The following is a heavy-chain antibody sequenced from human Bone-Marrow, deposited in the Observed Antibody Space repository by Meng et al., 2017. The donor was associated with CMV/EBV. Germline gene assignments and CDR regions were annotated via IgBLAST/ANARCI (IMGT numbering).Heavy chain of an antibody. CDR1: GFTFSNAW. CDR3: AGGTGRSDFDY. V-gene: IGHV3-15*01. CDR2: IKGRNDGGTR. D-gene: IGHD1-1*01. J-gene: IGHJ4*02. Sequence: GGSLKTPCAASGFTFSNAWMNWVRQTPGKGLEWVGRIKGRNDGGTRNYATPVKGRFIISRDDSNDILYLEMNSLQIEDTALYYCAGGTGRSDFDYWGQGTLVTVSS.